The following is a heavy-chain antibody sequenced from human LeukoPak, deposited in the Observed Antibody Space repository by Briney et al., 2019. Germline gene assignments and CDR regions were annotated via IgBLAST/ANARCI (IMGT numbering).Heavy chain of an antibody. D-gene: IGHD2-21*02. CDR1: GFTFSNYA. V-gene: IGHV3-23*01. J-gene: IGHJ1*01. CDR3: AKVPPFTTVVTQRFFHH. Sequence: GGSLRLSCAASGFTFSNYAMSWVRQAPGKGLEWVSSLSESGASAYYTDSVKGRFTIYRDNSKNTLYLQMNSLRAEDTAVYYCAKVPPFTTVVTQRFFHHWGQGTLVTVSS. CDR2: LSESGASA.